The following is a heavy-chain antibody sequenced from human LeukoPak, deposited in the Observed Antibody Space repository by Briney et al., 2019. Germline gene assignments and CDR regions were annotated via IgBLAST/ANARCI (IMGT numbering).Heavy chain of an antibody. CDR1: GGSISSSSYY. CDR3: ARLRYGMGSREYDY. D-gene: IGHD2-2*01. CDR2: IYYSGST. J-gene: IGHJ4*02. V-gene: IGHV4-39*01. Sequence: SETLSLTCTVSGGSISSSSYYWGWIRQPPGKGLEWIGSIYYSGSTYYNPSLKSRVTISVDTSKNQFSLKLSSVTAADTAVYYCARLRYGMGSREYDYWGQGTLVTVSS.